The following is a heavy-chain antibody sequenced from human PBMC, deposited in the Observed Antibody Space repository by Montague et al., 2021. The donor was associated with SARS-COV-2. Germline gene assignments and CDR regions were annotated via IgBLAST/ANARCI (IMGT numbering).Heavy chain of an antibody. CDR1: LHSGVVELR. CDR2: LYYLENT. CDR3: ARLGFVELWLNLGWFDP. D-gene: IGHD3-16*02. V-gene: IGHV4-39*01. J-gene: IGHJ5*02. Sequence: SETLSLTCAVALHSGVVELRCRSEVHPPALQSLKELVCLYYLENTNYNPSLKSRVTMPVDTSKNQFSLELRSVTAADTAVYYCARLGFVELWLNLGWFDPGGKGTRVTVSS.